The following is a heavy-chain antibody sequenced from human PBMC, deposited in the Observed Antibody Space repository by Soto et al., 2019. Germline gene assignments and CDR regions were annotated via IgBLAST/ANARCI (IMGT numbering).Heavy chain of an antibody. CDR3: ARESVDYAHDY. Sequence: QVQLVESGGGVVQPGRSLRLSCVASGFPFNRYVMHWVRQAPGKGLEWVAVIWHDESNQNYADSVKGRFTISRDNSNNTLYLQMNSLRDEDTAMYYCARESVDYAHDYWGQGTLVTVSS. V-gene: IGHV3-33*01. D-gene: IGHD4-17*01. J-gene: IGHJ4*02. CDR2: IWHDESNQ. CDR1: GFPFNRYV.